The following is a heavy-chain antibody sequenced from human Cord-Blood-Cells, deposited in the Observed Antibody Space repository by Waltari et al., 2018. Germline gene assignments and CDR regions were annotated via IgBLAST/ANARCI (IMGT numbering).Heavy chain of an antibody. Sequence: EVQLVESGGGLVKPGGSLSLSCAASGFTFSNAWMSWGRQAPGTVLEGVGRIKRKTDGAAKDYAAPVKGRFTISRDDSKNTLYLQMNSLKNEDTAVYYCTTAPSDIWGQGTMVTVSS. J-gene: IGHJ3*02. CDR1: GFTFSNAW. CDR2: IKRKTDGAAK. CDR3: TTAPSDI. V-gene: IGHV3-15*01.